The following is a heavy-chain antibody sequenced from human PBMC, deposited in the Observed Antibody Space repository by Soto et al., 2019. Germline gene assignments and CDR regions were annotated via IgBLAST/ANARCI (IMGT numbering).Heavy chain of an antibody. J-gene: IGHJ4*02. CDR3: AKVLGYCTNGVCQTYYFDY. D-gene: IGHD2-8*01. CDR2: ISGSGGST. Sequence: GGSLRLSCAASGFTFSSYAMSWVRQAPGKGLEWVSAISGSGGSTYYADSVKGRFTISRDNSKNTLYLQMNSLRAEDTAVYYSAKVLGYCTNGVCQTYYFDYWGQGTLVTVSS. CDR1: GFTFSSYA. V-gene: IGHV3-23*01.